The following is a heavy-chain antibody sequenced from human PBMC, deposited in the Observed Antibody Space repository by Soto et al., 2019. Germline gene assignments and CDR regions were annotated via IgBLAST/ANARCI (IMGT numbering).Heavy chain of an antibody. Sequence: GESLRLSCDASGVTFSSCAMRWFRQPPGEELEWVSAIRGSGGSTYYADSVKGRFTISRDNSKNTLYLQMNSLRAEDTAVYYCAKDASLLLRRAYYGMDVWGQGTTVTVSS. V-gene: IGHV3-23*01. D-gene: IGHD2-15*01. CDR2: IRGSGGST. J-gene: IGHJ6*02. CDR1: GVTFSSCA. CDR3: AKDASLLLRRAYYGMDV.